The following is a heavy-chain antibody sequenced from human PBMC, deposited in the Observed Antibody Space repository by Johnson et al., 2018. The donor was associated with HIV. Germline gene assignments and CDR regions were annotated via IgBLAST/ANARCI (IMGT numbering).Heavy chain of an antibody. D-gene: IGHD6-19*01. CDR1: GFTFSSYG. V-gene: IGHV3-33*01. CDR2: IWYAGSNK. Sequence: VQLVESGGGVVQPGRSLRLSCAASGFTFSSYGMHWVRQAPGKGLEWVAVIWYAGSNKYYADSVKGRFTISRDNSKNTLYLQMNSRRAEDTAVYYCASGENSGWSRVWGQGTMVNVSS. J-gene: IGHJ3*01. CDR3: ASGENSGWSRV.